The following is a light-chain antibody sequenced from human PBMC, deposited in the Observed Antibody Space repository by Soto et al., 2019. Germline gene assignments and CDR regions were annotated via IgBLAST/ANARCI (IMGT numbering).Light chain of an antibody. CDR1: QSVSSN. CDR2: RAS. J-gene: IGKJ2*01. CDR3: QRCNIWRPGYT. Sequence: EVVMTQSPATLSVSPGERATLSCRASQSVSSNLAWYQQKPGQAPRLLIYRASTRATGIPARFSDSGSGTELRLTSIGVQAKDFGACFWQRCNIWRPGYTFGQGTKLEIK. V-gene: IGKV3-15*01.